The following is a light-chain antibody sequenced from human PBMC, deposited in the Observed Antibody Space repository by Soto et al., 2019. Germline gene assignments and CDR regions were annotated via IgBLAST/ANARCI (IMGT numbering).Light chain of an antibody. J-gene: IGKJ2*01. V-gene: IGKV4-1*01. CDR1: QSVLYSSNNKNY. Sequence: DIVMTQSPDSLAVSLGERATINCKSSQSVLYSSNNKNYLAWYQQKPGQPPKLLIYWASTRESGVPDRFSGSGSGTDFTLTIGRLQAEDVAVYYCQQYYNTPYTFGQGTKLEIK. CDR3: QQYYNTPYT. CDR2: WAS.